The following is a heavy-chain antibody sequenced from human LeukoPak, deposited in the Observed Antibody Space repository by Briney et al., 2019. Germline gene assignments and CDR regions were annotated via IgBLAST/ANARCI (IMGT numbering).Heavy chain of an antibody. CDR2: ISSNGGST. Sequence: PGGSLRLSCAASGFTFSSYAMHWVRQAPGKGLEYVSAISSNGGSTYCANSVKGRFTISRDNSKNTLYLQMGSLRAEDMAVYYCARGGSGGAFDIWGQGTMVTVSS. CDR3: ARGGSGGAFDI. D-gene: IGHD1-14*01. CDR1: GFTFSSYA. J-gene: IGHJ3*02. V-gene: IGHV3-64*01.